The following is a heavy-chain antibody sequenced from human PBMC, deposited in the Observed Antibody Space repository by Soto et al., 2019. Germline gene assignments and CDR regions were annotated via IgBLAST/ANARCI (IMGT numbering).Heavy chain of an antibody. Sequence: QVQLQESGPGLVKPSGTLSLTCAVSGASISSTKWWSWVRQPPGKGLEWIGEISHSGDTNYNPSPHGRAPHSGDKAKPQHPLKLSSVTAAHTAVYYCASDTSDCCRSTSCYVWGQGALVTVSS. J-gene: IGHJ4*02. CDR3: ASDTSDCCRSTSCYV. CDR1: GASISSTKW. D-gene: IGHD2-2*01. CDR2: ISHSGDT. V-gene: IGHV4-4*02.